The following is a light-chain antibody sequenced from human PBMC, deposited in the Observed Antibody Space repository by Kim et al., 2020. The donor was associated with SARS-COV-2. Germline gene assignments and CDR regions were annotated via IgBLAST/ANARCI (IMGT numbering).Light chain of an antibody. CDR2: KAS. CDR3: QQYKSYPWT. Sequence: SASIGDRVTISSRDSQNIATWVAWYQQKPGEAPRLLNYKASNLKSGVPSRFSGSGSGTEFTLTTDSLQADDLATYYCQQYKSYPWTFGQGTKLEI. J-gene: IGKJ1*01. CDR1: QNIATW. V-gene: IGKV1-5*03.